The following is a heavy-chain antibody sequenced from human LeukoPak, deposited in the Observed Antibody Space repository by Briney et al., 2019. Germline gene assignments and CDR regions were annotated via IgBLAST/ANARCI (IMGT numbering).Heavy chain of an antibody. Sequence: ASEKVSCKASGYTFTDYYIHWVRQAPGQGLEWMGWINANSGGTNYAQKFQGRVTVTRDTSISTAYMELSRLRSDDTAVYYCARRYCSGVSCYLDYWGQGTLVTVSS. V-gene: IGHV1-2*02. D-gene: IGHD2-15*01. CDR1: GYTFTDYY. CDR3: ARRYCSGVSCYLDY. CDR2: INANSGGT. J-gene: IGHJ4*02.